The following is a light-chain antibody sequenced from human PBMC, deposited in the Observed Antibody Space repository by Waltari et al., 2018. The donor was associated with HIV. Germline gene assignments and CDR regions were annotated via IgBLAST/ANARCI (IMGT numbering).Light chain of an antibody. Sequence: EIVLTQSPGTLSLSPGERATLSCRASQSISNIYLAWYQQKPGQAPRPLIYGASIRATGIPDRFSGSGSGTDFTLTIGRLEPEDFAVYYCQQYGSSHPMYTFGQGTKLEIK. CDR2: GAS. V-gene: IGKV3-20*01. CDR3: QQYGSSHPMYT. J-gene: IGKJ2*01. CDR1: QSISNIY.